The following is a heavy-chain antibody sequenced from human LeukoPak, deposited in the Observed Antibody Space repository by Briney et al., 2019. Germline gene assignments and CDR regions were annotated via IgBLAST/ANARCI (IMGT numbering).Heavy chain of an antibody. D-gene: IGHD1-26*01. CDR3: ARDRSVGGRGTIRGYYYYYGMDV. V-gene: IGHV3-30-3*01. Sequence: PGRSLRLSCAASGFTFSSYAMHWVRQAPGKGLEWVAVISYDGSNKYYADSVKGRFTISRDNSKNTLYLQMNSLRAEDTAVYYCARDRSVGGRGTIRGYYYYYGMDVWGQGTTVTVSS. J-gene: IGHJ6*02. CDR2: ISYDGSNK. CDR1: GFTFSSYA.